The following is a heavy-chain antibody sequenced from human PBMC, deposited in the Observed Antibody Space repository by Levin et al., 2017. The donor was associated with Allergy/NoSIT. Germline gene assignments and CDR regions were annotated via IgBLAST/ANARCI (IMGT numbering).Heavy chain of an antibody. CDR1: GFTFDDYA. Sequence: SCAASGFTFDDYAMHWVRQAPGKGLEWVSGISWNSAIIDYVDSVKGRFTISRDNAENSLYLQMNSLTPDDTALYYCVKASTSLSGYDFDYWGQGTLVVVSS. V-gene: IGHV3-9*01. CDR3: VKASTSLSGYDFDY. CDR2: ISWNSAII. D-gene: IGHD3-22*01. J-gene: IGHJ4*02.